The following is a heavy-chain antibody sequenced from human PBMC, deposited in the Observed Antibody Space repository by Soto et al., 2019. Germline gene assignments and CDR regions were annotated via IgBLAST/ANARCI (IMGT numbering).Heavy chain of an antibody. J-gene: IGHJ5*02. D-gene: IGHD6-13*01. CDR2: IVVGSGNT. CDR1: GFTFTSYS. Sequence: AAVKVSCKASGFTFTSYSVKWVRQARGQRLEWIGWIVVGSGNTNYAQKFQERVTITRDMSTSTAYMELSSLRSEDTAVYYCAADTGYSSSWSSNWFDPWGQGTLVTVSS. CDR3: AADTGYSSSWSSNWFDP. V-gene: IGHV1-58*01.